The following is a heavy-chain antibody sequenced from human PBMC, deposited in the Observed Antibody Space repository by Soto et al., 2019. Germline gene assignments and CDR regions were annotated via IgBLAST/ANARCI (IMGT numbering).Heavy chain of an antibody. D-gene: IGHD3-10*02. Sequence: QVQLVQSGAEVKKPGASVKVSCKTSGYTFTSHGISWVRQAPGQGLEWMGWISPYNGDTNYAQKLQGRVSVTTDSSTRTAYMELRSLRSEDTAVYYSARIVRGSTVGYYYYMDVWGKGTTVTVSS. CDR3: ARIVRGSTVGYYYYMDV. V-gene: IGHV1-18*01. J-gene: IGHJ6*03. CDR1: GYTFTSHG. CDR2: ISPYNGDT.